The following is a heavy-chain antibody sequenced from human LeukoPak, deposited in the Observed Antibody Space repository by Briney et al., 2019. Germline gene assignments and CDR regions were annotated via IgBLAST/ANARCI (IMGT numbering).Heavy chain of an antibody. V-gene: IGHV1-69*04. CDR2: IIPILGIA. CDR1: GGTFSSYA. Sequence: ASVKVSCKASGGTFSSYAISWVRQAPGQGLEWMGRIIPILGIANYAQKFQGRVTITADKSTSTAYMELSSLRSEDTAVYYCARVRQDGDYYFDYWGQGTLVTVSS. D-gene: IGHD4-17*01. CDR3: ARVRQDGDYYFDY. J-gene: IGHJ4*02.